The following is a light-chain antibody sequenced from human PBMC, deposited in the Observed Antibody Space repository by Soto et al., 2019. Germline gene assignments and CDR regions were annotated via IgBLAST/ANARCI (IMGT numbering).Light chain of an antibody. Sequence: QSALTQPPSVSGAPGERVTISCTGSSSNIGAGYEVHWYQQLPGTSPKLLIYDDTDRPSGVSNRFSGSKSGTTASLTITGLQAEDEADYYCSSYTSSSTLYVFGTGTKVTV. V-gene: IGLV1-40*01. CDR3: SSYTSSSTLYV. CDR1: SSNIGAGYE. CDR2: DDT. J-gene: IGLJ1*01.